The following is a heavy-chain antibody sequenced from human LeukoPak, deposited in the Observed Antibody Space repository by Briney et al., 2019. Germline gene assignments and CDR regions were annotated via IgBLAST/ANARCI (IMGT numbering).Heavy chain of an antibody. CDR3: ARDRVGVASTDYGMDV. D-gene: IGHD6-19*01. J-gene: IGHJ6*02. CDR2: ISYDGSNK. CDR1: GFTFSDYG. V-gene: IGHV3-30*03. Sequence: GGSLRLSCAASGFTFSDYGMHWVRQAPGKGLEWVAVISYDGSNKAYADSVKGRFSISRDNSKNTLYLQMDSLRAEDTAVYYCARDRVGVASTDYGMDVWGQGTTVSVSS.